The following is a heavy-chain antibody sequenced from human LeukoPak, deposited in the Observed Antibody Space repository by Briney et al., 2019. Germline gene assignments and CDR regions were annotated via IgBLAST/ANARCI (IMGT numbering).Heavy chain of an antibody. CDR3: ARGFYNNGWYYFDY. CDR2: LSYDGTNK. V-gene: IGHV3-33*01. D-gene: IGHD6-19*01. CDR1: GLFFRNYG. J-gene: IGHJ4*02. Sequence: TGGSLRLSCAACGLFFRNYGIHWVRQAPGSGLDWVAFLSYDGTNKFYADSVKGRFTISSDNSKSTLYLQMSSLRAEDTAVYYCARGFYNNGWYYFDYWGQGSLVTVSS.